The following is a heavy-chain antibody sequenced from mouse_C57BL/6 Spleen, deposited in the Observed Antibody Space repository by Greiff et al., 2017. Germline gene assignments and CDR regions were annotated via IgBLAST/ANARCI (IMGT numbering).Heavy chain of an antibody. Sequence: QVQLQQPGAELVKPGASVKMSCTASGYTFTSYWITWVKQRPGQGLEWIGDIYPGSGSTNYNEKFKSKATLTVNKSSSTAYMQLSSLTSEDSAVYNCARHYYGSSPGDYAMDYWGQGTSVTVSS. CDR1: GYTFTSYW. V-gene: IGHV1-55*01. D-gene: IGHD1-1*01. CDR2: IYPGSGST. CDR3: ARHYYGSSPGDYAMDY. J-gene: IGHJ4*01.